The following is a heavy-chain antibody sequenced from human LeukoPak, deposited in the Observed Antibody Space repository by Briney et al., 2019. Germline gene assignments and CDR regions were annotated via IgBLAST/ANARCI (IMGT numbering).Heavy chain of an antibody. Sequence: SETLSLTCSVSGVSISSYYWTWIRQSPGRGLEWIGRIDTSGSTNYNPSLKSRVTMSADTSNNQFSLKLMSVTAADTAVYYCARGQWEIDYWGQGTLVTVSP. V-gene: IGHV4-4*07. CDR1: GVSISSYY. D-gene: IGHD1-26*01. CDR3: ARGQWEIDY. CDR2: IDTSGST. J-gene: IGHJ4*02.